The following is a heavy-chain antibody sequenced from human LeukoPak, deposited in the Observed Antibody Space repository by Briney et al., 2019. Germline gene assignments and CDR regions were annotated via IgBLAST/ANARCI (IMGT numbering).Heavy chain of an antibody. CDR1: GFTFSNYW. Sequence: GGSLRLSCAASGFTFSNYWMSWVRQAPGKGLEWLTNLKQDGSEKYYVDSVKGRFTISRDNAKNSLYLQMNSLRAEDTAVYYCASQKNGASDYWGQGTLVTVS. J-gene: IGHJ4*02. D-gene: IGHD1-1*01. V-gene: IGHV3-7*05. CDR2: LKQDGSEK. CDR3: ASQKNGASDY.